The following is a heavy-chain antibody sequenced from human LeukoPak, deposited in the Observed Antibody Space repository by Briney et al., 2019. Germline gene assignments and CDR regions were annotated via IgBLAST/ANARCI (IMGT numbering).Heavy chain of an antibody. CDR3: ARDKNSGSYNWFDP. CDR1: GGSISSYY. D-gene: IGHD6-19*01. V-gene: IGHV4-59*01. CDR2: IYYSGST. Sequence: SETLSLTCTVSGGSISSYYWSWIRQPPGKGLEWIGYIYYSGSTNYSPSLKSRVTISVDTSKNQFSLKLSSVTAADTAVYYCARDKNSGSYNWFDPWGQGTLVTVSS. J-gene: IGHJ5*02.